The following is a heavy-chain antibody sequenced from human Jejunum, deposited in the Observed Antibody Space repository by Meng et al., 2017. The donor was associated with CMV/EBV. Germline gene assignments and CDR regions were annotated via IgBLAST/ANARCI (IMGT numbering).Heavy chain of an antibody. Sequence: CAASEFTLSGYWMHWVRQAPGKGLVWVSRINSDGSSTSYADSVKGRFTISRDNAKNTLYLQMNNLRTEDTAVYYCANGVLRSYGFGDYWGQGTLVTVSS. CDR1: EFTLSGYW. D-gene: IGHD2-8*01. CDR2: INSDGSST. CDR3: ANGVLRSYGFGDY. J-gene: IGHJ4*02. V-gene: IGHV3-74*01.